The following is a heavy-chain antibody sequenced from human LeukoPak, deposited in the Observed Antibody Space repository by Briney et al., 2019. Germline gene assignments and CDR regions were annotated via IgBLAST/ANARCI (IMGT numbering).Heavy chain of an antibody. CDR1: GFTFSSYS. CDR2: ISSSGTYV. Sequence: GGSLRLSCAASGFTFSSYSMNCVRQAPGQGLEWFSSISSSGTYVYYADSVKGRFTISRDNAKNSLSLQMNSLRADDAAVYYCARASSKQLAGYLPDGFDIWGQGTMVTVSS. D-gene: IGHD3-9*01. V-gene: IGHV3-21*01. J-gene: IGHJ3*02. CDR3: ARASSKQLAGYLPDGFDI.